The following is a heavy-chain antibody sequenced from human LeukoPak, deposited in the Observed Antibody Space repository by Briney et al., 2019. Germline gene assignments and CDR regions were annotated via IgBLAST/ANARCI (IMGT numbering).Heavy chain of an antibody. CDR1: GYTFTSYG. CDR3: ARGLYSGYDSLKNFDY. Sequence: GASVKVSCKASGYTFTSYGISWVRQAPGQGLEWMGWISAYNGNTNYAQKFQGRVTMTTDTSTSTAYMELRSLRSDDTAVYYCARGLYSGYDSLKNFDYWGQGTLVTVSS. V-gene: IGHV1-18*01. CDR2: ISAYNGNT. D-gene: IGHD5-12*01. J-gene: IGHJ4*02.